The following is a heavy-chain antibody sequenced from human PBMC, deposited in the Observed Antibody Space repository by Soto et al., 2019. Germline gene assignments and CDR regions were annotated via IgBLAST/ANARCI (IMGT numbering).Heavy chain of an antibody. Sequence: EVQLVESGGGLVRPGMSLRLSCAASGFNFDDSAMHWVRQAPGKGLEWVSGISSNGGSKGYADSVKGRFTISRDNANNSLYLQMNSLRAVDTALDYCVKYYFGFSGDMVVWGQGSTVTVSS. V-gene: IGHV3-9*01. J-gene: IGHJ6*02. CDR3: VKYYFGFSGDMVV. CDR2: ISSNGGSK. D-gene: IGHD3-10*01. CDR1: GFNFDDSA.